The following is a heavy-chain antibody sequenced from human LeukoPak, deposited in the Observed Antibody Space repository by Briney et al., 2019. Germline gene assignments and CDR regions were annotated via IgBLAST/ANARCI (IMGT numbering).Heavy chain of an antibody. CDR3: ARAANWRDDDWFDP. Sequence: ASVKVSCKASGYTFTSYYINWVRQATGQGPEWMGWMNPNSGNTDYAQRFQGRVTMTRNTSISTAYMELSSLRSEDTAVYYCARAANWRDDDWFDPWGQGTLVTVSS. CDR1: GYTFTSYY. CDR2: MNPNSGNT. D-gene: IGHD1-1*01. J-gene: IGHJ5*02. V-gene: IGHV1-8*01.